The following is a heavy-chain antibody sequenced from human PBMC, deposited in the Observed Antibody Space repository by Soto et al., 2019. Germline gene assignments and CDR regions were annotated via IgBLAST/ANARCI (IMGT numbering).Heavy chain of an antibody. D-gene: IGHD2-21*02. V-gene: IGHV3-21*01. J-gene: IGHJ5*02. CDR1: GFTFSGYT. CDR3: AKDSGCVDDACAYDP. CDR2: ISRGSDYI. Sequence: ELQLVESGGSLVKPGGSLRLTCAASGFTFSGYTMNWVRQAPGKGLEWVSSISRGSDYIFYADSVKGRFTISRDNARNTLYLQMSSLRAEDTAVYYCAKDSGCVDDACAYDPWGQGTLVTVSS.